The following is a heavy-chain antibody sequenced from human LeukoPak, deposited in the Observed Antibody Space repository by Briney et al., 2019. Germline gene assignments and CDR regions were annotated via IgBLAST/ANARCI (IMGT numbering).Heavy chain of an antibody. V-gene: IGHV4-59*01. J-gene: IGHJ4*02. CDR2: IYYSGST. CDR1: GGSFSGYY. D-gene: IGHD5-18*01. CDR3: ARDNVDTAMAYFDY. Sequence: SETLSLTCAVYGGSFSGYYWSWIRQPPGKGLEWIGYIYYSGSTNYNPSLKSRVTISVDTSKNQFSLKLSSVTAADTAVYYCARDNVDTAMAYFDYWGQGTLVTVSS.